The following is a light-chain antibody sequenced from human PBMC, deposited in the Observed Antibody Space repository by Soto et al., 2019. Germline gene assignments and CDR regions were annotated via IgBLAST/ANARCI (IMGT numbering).Light chain of an antibody. CDR1: QSVSSNY. CDR2: GAS. V-gene: IGKV3-20*01. Sequence: EIVLTQSPGTLSLSPGERATLSCRASQSVSSNYLAWYQQKPGQAPRLLVYGASIRATGIPDRFSGSGSGTDLTITISSGAPEDFAVYYCQHYGSSPFTFGPGTRVDIK. CDR3: QHYGSSPFT. J-gene: IGKJ3*01.